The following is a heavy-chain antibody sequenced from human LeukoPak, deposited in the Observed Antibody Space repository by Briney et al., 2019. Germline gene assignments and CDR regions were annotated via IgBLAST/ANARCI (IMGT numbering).Heavy chain of an antibody. CDR2: IYGSGST. CDR1: GGSIGNYY. CDR3: ARDRHGYRVSDYFDF. D-gene: IGHD6-13*01. J-gene: IGHJ4*02. V-gene: IGHV4-4*07. Sequence: PSETLSLTCTVSGGSIGNYYWSWIRQPAGKGLEWIGRIYGSGSTNYNPSLTSRVTLSVDTSNNQFSLMLSSVTATDTAVYYCARDRHGYRVSDYFDFWGQGALVTVSS.